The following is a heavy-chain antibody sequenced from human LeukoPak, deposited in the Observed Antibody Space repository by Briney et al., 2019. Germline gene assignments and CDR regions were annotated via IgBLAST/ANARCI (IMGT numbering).Heavy chain of an antibody. D-gene: IGHD4-17*01. J-gene: IGHJ4*02. CDR3: ARSIYGDYYFDY. V-gene: IGHV4-4*07. Sequence: PPETPSVTRTLPLDSTTKTYRRSIRMPAPMGQKWIGRVYSTGGTNYNPSLKSRVTISVDNSKSQFSLKLNSVTAADTAVYYCARSIYGDYYFDYWGLGILVTVSS. CDR1: LDSTTKTY. CDR2: VYSTGGT.